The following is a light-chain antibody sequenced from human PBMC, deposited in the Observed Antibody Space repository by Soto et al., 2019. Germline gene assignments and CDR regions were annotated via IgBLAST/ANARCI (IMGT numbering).Light chain of an antibody. CDR2: GAS. Sequence: EIVLTQSPGTLSLSPGERATLSCRASQSVSSNYLAWYQQTPGQAPRLLIYGASSRATGIPDRFSGSGSGTDFTLTINRLEPEDFAVYYCQQYGSSLYTFGQGTKLEIK. CDR3: QQYGSSLYT. V-gene: IGKV3-20*01. J-gene: IGKJ2*01. CDR1: QSVSSNY.